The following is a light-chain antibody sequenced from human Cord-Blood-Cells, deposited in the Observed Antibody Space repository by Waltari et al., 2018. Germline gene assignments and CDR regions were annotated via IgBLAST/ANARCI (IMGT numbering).Light chain of an antibody. V-gene: IGKV2-28*01. CDR3: MQALQTPRT. CDR2: LGS. CDR1: QSLLHSNGYNY. Sequence: DIVMTQSPLSLPVTPGEPASISCRSSQSLLHSNGYNYLDWYLQKPGQSPQLLIYLGSNRAFVAPDRFSGSRSGTDFTLKSSRVEAEDVGVYYCMQALQTPRTCGKGAKVEIK. J-gene: IGKJ1*01.